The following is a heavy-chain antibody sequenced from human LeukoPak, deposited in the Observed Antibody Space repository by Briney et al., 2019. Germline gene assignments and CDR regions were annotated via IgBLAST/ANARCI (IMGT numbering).Heavy chain of an antibody. D-gene: IGHD5-18*01. J-gene: IGHJ4*02. CDR3: ARDPGYDYGYDY. Sequence: GGSLRLSCAASGFTVSDNYMSWVRQAPGKGLEWVSLIYSDGSTYYADSVKGRFTLSRDNSKNTVYLQMNSLRAEDTAVYYCARDPGYDYGYDYWGQGTLVTVPS. V-gene: IGHV3-66*01. CDR2: IYSDGST. CDR1: GFTVSDNY.